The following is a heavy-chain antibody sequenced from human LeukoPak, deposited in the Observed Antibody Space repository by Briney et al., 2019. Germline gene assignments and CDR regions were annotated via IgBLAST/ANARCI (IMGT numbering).Heavy chain of an antibody. Sequence: SETLSLTCTVSGGSISSYYWSWIRRPPGKGLEWIGYIYYSGITNYNPSLKRRVTISVDTSKNQFSMKLSSVTAADTAVYYCARTTEGYCRSTSYSWCYYYYMDVWGKGTTVTVSS. J-gene: IGHJ6*03. D-gene: IGHD2-2*01. CDR3: ARTTEGYCRSTSYSWCYYYYMDV. CDR2: IYYSGIT. V-gene: IGHV4-59*01. CDR1: GGSISSYY.